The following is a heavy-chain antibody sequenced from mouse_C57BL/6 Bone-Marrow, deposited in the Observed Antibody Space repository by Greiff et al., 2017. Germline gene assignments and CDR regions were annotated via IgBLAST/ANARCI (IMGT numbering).Heavy chain of an antibody. J-gene: IGHJ3*01. D-gene: IGHD1-1*01. Sequence: EVKLMESGGDLVKPGGSLKLSCAASGFTFSSYGMSWVRQTPDKRLEWVATISSGGSYTYYPDSVKGRFTISRDNAKNTLYLQMSSLKSEDTAMYYCARRALRIWFAYWGQGTLVTVSA. V-gene: IGHV5-6*02. CDR3: ARRALRIWFAY. CDR2: ISSGGSYT. CDR1: GFTFSSYG.